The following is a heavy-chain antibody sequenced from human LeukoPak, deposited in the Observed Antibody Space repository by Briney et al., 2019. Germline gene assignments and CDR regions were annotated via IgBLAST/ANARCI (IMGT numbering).Heavy chain of an antibody. D-gene: IGHD1-26*01. Sequence: GSLRLSCVASGFTFSTSWVTWVGQAPGKGLKGVANIDKDGSGKYYVDSVKGRFAISRDYASNSVFLQMDSLRAEDTSVYYCARDAGWGYYDLWGQGTPVTVSS. CDR1: GFTFSTSW. CDR2: IDKDGSGK. V-gene: IGHV3-7*01. CDR3: ARDAGWGYYDL. J-gene: IGHJ4*02.